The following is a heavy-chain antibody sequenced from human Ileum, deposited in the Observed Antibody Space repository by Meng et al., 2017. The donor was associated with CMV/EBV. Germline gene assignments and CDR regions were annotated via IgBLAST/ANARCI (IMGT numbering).Heavy chain of an antibody. CDR3: ARSGSPPNGLFPEQGFDP. CDR1: GFSVGSNY. CDR2: IYVNGKT. J-gene: IGHJ5*02. Sequence: GESLKISCTASGFSVGSNYMTWIRQAPERGLEWVSVIYVNGKTQYADSVKGRFTISRDSSMNTLYLQMNSLRVEDTAIYYCARSGSPPNGLFPEQGFDPWGQGTRVTRYS. D-gene: IGHD2-8*01. V-gene: IGHV3-53*01.